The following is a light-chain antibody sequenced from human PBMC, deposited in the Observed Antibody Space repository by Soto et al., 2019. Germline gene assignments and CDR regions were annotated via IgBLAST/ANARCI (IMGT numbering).Light chain of an antibody. Sequence: DIQMTQSPSTLSASVGDRVTITCRASQSISNWLAWYQQKPGKAPKLLIYDASNLESGVPSRFSGSGSGTEFTLTISTLQPDDFATYYCKKYKSFFRTFGQGTKVDIK. CDR1: QSISNW. J-gene: IGKJ1*01. CDR2: DAS. V-gene: IGKV1-5*01. CDR3: KKYKSFFRT.